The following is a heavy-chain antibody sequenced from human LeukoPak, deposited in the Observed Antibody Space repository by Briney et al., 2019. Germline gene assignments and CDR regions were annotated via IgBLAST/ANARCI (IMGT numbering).Heavy chain of an antibody. CDR3: ARVGYYYYSMDV. CDR1: GFSRRTSGVG. V-gene: IGHV2-5*02. D-gene: IGHD1-26*01. J-gene: IGHJ6*02. CDR2: IYWDDDK. Sequence: SGPTLVNPTQTLTLTCTSSGFSRRTSGVGVGWIRQPPGKALEWLALIYWDDDKRYSPSLKSRLTITKDTSKNQVVLTLTNTDPVDSATDYCARVGYYYYSMDVWGQGTTVTVSS.